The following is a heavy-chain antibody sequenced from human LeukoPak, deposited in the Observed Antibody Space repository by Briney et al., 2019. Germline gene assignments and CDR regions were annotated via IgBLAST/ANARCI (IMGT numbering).Heavy chain of an antibody. J-gene: IGHJ3*02. D-gene: IGHD3-22*01. V-gene: IGHV4-59*01. Sequence: PSETLSLTCTVSGGSISGYYWIWIRQPPGKGLEWIGYIFYSGNTNYNPSLKSRVTISVDTSKNQFFLKLTSVTAADTAVYYCARWNYCDLIRAFDIWGLGTMVTVSS. CDR3: ARWNYCDLIRAFDI. CDR2: IFYSGNT. CDR1: GGSISGYY.